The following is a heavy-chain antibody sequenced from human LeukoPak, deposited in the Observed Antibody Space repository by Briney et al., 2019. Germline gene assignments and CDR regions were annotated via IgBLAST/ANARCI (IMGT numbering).Heavy chain of an antibody. CDR2: ISYDGDNK. CDR1: GFTFSSYA. D-gene: IGHD4-17*01. V-gene: IGHV3-30-3*02. J-gene: IGHJ4*02. Sequence: GGSLRLSCAASGFTFSSYAMHWVRQAPGKGLEWVAVISYDGDNKYYADSVKGRFTISRDNSKNTLYLQMNSLRAEDTAVYYCAKPSADYGDYDLYFDYWGQGTLVTVSS. CDR3: AKPSADYGDYDLYFDY.